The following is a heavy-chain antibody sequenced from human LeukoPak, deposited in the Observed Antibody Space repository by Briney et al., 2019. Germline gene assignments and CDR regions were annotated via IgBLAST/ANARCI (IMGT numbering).Heavy chain of an antibody. Sequence: AGGSLRLSCAASGFTFSSYWMHWVRQAPGKGLVGVSRINSDGSSTSYADSVKGRFTISRDNAKNTLYLQMNSLRAEDTAVYYCAISPQTLGYWGQGTLVTVFS. CDR3: AISPQTLGY. V-gene: IGHV3-74*01. CDR1: GFTFSSYW. CDR2: INSDGSST. J-gene: IGHJ4*02. D-gene: IGHD3-16*01.